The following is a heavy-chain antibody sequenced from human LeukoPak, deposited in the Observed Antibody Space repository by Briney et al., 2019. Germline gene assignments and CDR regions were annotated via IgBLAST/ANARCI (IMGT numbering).Heavy chain of an antibody. Sequence: ASVKVSCKASNYTFTSYGISWVRQAPGQGLEWMAWINAYNGDTNYAQKFQGRVTLTTDTSTSTAYTELRSLRSDDTAVYYCARDGSGVWFDYWGQGTLVTVS. CDR2: INAYNGDT. V-gene: IGHV1-18*01. D-gene: IGHD3-10*01. CDR1: NYTFTSYG. CDR3: ARDGSGVWFDY. J-gene: IGHJ4*02.